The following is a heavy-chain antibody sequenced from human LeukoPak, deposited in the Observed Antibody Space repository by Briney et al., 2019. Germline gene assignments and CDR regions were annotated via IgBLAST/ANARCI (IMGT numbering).Heavy chain of an antibody. CDR2: INWNGGST. Sequence: GGSLRLSCAASGFTFDDYGMSRVRQAPGKGLEWVSGINWNGGSTGYADSVKGRFTISRDNAKNSLYLQMNSLRAEDTALYYCARDPPSRGTRYFDYWGQGTLVTVSS. CDR3: ARDPPSRGTRYFDY. CDR1: GFTFDDYG. J-gene: IGHJ4*02. D-gene: IGHD3-16*01. V-gene: IGHV3-20*04.